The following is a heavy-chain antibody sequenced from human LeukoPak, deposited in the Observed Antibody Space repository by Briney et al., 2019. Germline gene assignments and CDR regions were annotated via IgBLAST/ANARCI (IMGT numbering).Heavy chain of an antibody. D-gene: IGHD6-19*01. CDR1: GYTFTSYA. CDR2: INAGNGNT. CDR3: ASGWYDDWFDP. Sequence: ASVKVSCKASGYTFTSYAMHWVRQAPGQRREWMGWINAGNGNTKYSQEFQGRVTITRDTSASTAYVELSSLRSEDMAVYYCASGWYDDWFDPWGQGTLVTVSS. V-gene: IGHV1-3*03. J-gene: IGHJ5*02.